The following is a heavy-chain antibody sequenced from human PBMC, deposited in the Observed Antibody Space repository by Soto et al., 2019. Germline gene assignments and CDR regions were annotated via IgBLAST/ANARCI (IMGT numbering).Heavy chain of an antibody. CDR1: GFSLTIGVG. CDR3: AHIDPEIVTVGGHGGFDY. CDR2: IYWDDDK. Sequence: QITLKESGPTLVRPPQTLTLTCTFSGFSLTIGVGVGWIRQPPGKALEWLALIYWDDDKRYSPSLKNRLTITKDTSKNQVVITMTNVGTVDTATYFCAHIDPEIVTVGGHGGFDYWGQGTLVTVSS. J-gene: IGHJ4*02. V-gene: IGHV2-5*02. D-gene: IGHD2-8*02.